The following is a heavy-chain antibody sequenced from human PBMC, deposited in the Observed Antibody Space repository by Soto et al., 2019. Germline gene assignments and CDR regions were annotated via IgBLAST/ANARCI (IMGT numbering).Heavy chain of an antibody. V-gene: IGHV3-30-3*01. D-gene: IGHD6-6*01. J-gene: IGHJ6*02. CDR3: ASEYSSFNYYYGMDV. CDR1: GFTFSSYA. Sequence: QVQLVESGGGVVQPGRSLRLSCAASGFTFSSYAMHWVRQAPGKGLEWVAVISYDGSNKYYADSVKGRFTISRDNSKNTLHLQMNSLRTEDTAVYYCASEYSSFNYYYGMDVWGQGTTVTVSS. CDR2: ISYDGSNK.